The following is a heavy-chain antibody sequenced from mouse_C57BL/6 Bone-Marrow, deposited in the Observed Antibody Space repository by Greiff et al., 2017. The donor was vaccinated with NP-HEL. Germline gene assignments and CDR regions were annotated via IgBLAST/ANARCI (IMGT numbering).Heavy chain of an antibody. Sequence: EESGPGLVKPSQSLSLTCSVTGYSITSGYYWNWIRQFPGNKLEWMGYISYDGSNNYNPSLKNRISITRDTSKNQFFLKLNSVTTEDTATYYCARARVPLLYYFDYWGQGTTLTVSS. D-gene: IGHD1-1*01. CDR3: ARARVPLLYYFDY. V-gene: IGHV3-6*01. J-gene: IGHJ2*01. CDR1: GYSITSGYY. CDR2: ISYDGSN.